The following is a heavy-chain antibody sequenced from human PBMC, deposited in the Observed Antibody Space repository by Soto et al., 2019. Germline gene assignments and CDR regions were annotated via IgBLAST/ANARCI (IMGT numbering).Heavy chain of an antibody. CDR1: GSTFSSYA. CDR3: AEEVVPAADPIGY. D-gene: IGHD2-2*01. CDR2: ISGSGGST. Sequence: GGSLTPSCAASGSTFSSYAMSWVRQAPGKGLEWVSAISGSGGSTYYADSVKGRFTISRDNSKNTLYLQMNSLRAEDTAVYYCAEEVVPAADPIGYWGQGTLVTVSS. J-gene: IGHJ4*02. V-gene: IGHV3-23*01.